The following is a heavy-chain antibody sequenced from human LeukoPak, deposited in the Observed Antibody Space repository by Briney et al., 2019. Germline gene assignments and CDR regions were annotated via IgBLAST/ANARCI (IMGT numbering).Heavy chain of an antibody. V-gene: IGHV3-48*01. D-gene: IGHD2-15*01. CDR3: DPIFCVIP. Sequence: PGESLRLSCAVSGFTFSSYSRNWVRQAPGKGLEWISFISSSSSTIYYADSVNGRFTISRDNAKNSLYWQMNSLAAEDTAGYYCDPIFCVIPWGQGTLVTVSS. J-gene: IGHJ5*02. CDR2: ISSSSSTI. CDR1: GFTFSSYS.